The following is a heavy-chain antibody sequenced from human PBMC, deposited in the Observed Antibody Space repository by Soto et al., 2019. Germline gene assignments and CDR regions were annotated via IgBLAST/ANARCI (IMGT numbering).Heavy chain of an antibody. CDR3: ARGPDDSDVPRWDY. CDR2: INLRGGTT. J-gene: IGHJ4*02. D-gene: IGHD4-17*01. CDR1: GYNFNQYY. V-gene: IGHV1-46*02. Sequence: QVQLMQSGAEVRKPGASVRLSCETSGYNFNQYYIHWVRQAPGQGLEWMGIINLRGGTTEYAHKFRGRVTVTGDTSTRTAYMELRSLRSDDMAIYFCARGPDDSDVPRWDYRGQGTLVTVSS.